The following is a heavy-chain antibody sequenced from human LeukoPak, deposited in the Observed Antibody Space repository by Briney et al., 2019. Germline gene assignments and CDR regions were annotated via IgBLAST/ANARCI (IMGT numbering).Heavy chain of an antibody. CDR3: AKDTHPRLHDSSGYAVD. Sequence: GGSLRLSCAASGFTFDDYAMHWVRQTPGKGLEWGSGISWNSGSIGYADSVRGRFTISRDNAKNSLYLQMNSLRAEDTALYYCAKDTHPRLHDSSGYAVDWGQGTLVTVSS. J-gene: IGHJ4*02. D-gene: IGHD3-22*01. CDR1: GFTFDDYA. CDR2: ISWNSGSI. V-gene: IGHV3-9*01.